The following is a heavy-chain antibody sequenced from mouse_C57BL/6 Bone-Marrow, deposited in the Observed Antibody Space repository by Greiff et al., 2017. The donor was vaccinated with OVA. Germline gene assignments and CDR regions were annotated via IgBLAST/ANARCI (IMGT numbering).Heavy chain of an antibody. CDR1: GYTFTSYG. CDR3: ARGGGYSFAY. V-gene: IGHV1-81*01. Sequence: VQLVESGAELARPGASVKLSCKASGYTFTSYGISWVKQRTGQGLEWIGEIYPRSGNTYYNEKFKGKATLTADKSSSTAYMELRSLTSEDSAVYFCARGGGYSFAYWGQGTLVTVSA. CDR2: IYPRSGNT. D-gene: IGHD2-3*01. J-gene: IGHJ3*01.